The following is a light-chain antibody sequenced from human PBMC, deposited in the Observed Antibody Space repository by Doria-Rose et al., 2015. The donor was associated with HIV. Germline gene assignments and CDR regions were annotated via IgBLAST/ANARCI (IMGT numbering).Light chain of an antibody. Sequence: VTVSCTGPSSDVGGYNYVSWYQQHPGKAPKLMIYEVNKRPSGVPDRFSGSKSGNTASLTVSGLQAEDEADYYCSSYAGSNHYVFGTGTKVTVL. CDR2: EVN. CDR3: SSYAGSNHYV. V-gene: IGLV2-8*01. J-gene: IGLJ1*01. CDR1: SSDVGGYNY.